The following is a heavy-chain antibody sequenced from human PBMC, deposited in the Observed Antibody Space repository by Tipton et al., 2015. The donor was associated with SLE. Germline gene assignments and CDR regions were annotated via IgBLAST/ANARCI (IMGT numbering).Heavy chain of an antibody. CDR3: ARSEMATITY. D-gene: IGHD5-24*01. J-gene: IGHJ4*02. CDR1: GFTFSNYW. V-gene: IGHV3-74*01. Sequence: SLRLSCAASGFTFSNYWMHWVRQAPGKGLVWVSRSNSDGSDTSCADSVKGRFTISRDNAKNTLYLQMNSLRAEDTAVYYCARSEMATITYWGQGTLVTVPS. CDR2: SNSDGSDT.